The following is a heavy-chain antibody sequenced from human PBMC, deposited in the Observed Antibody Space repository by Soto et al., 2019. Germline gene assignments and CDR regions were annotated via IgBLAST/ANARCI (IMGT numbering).Heavy chain of an antibody. D-gene: IGHD1-26*01. Sequence: ASVKVSCKASGYTFTSYGISCVRQARLQGLEWMGWISAYNGNTNYAQKLQGRVTMTTDTSTSTAYMELRSLRSDDTAVYYCARDLRMRSEWELLHPFDYWGQGTLVTVSS. CDR2: ISAYNGNT. CDR3: ARDLRMRSEWELLHPFDY. V-gene: IGHV1-18*04. J-gene: IGHJ4*02. CDR1: GYTFTSYG.